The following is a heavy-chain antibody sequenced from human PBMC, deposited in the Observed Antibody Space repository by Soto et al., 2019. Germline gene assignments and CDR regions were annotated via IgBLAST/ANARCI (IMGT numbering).Heavy chain of an antibody. CDR2: IYSGGST. Sequence: GGSLRLSCAASGFTVSSNYMSWVRQAPGKGLEWVSVIYSGGSTYYADSVKGRFTISRHNSKNTLYLQMNSLRAEDTAVYYCALGMSVVLRDAFDIWGQGTMVTVSS. J-gene: IGHJ3*02. V-gene: IGHV3-53*04. D-gene: IGHD2-2*01. CDR3: ALGMSVVLRDAFDI. CDR1: GFTVSSNY.